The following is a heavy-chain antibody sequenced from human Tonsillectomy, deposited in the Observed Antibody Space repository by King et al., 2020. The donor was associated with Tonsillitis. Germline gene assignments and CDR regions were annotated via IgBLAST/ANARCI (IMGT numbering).Heavy chain of an antibody. D-gene: IGHD1-26*01. V-gene: IGHV3-30*18. Sequence: VQLVQSGGGVVQPGRSLRLSCAASGFTFSTYGMHWVRQAPGKGLEWVAVISFDGSNKYYADSVKGRFTISRDNSKNTLYLQMNSLRAEDTAVYYCAKDLVSYLVGTTSWGMDVWGQGTTVTVSS. J-gene: IGHJ6*02. CDR2: ISFDGSNK. CDR1: GFTFSTYG. CDR3: AKDLVSYLVGTTSWGMDV.